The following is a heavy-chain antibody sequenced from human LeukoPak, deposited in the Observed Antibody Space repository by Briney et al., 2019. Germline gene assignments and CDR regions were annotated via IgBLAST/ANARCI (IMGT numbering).Heavy chain of an antibody. V-gene: IGHV4-30-4*08. CDR2: IYYSGST. Sequence: SETLSLTCTVSGGSISSGDYYWSRIRQPPGKGLEWIGYIYYSGSTYYNPSLKSRVTISVDTSKNQFSLKLSSVTAADTAVYYCARDSSDMVRGVINYYYYYTDVWGKGTTVTVSS. CDR1: GGSISSGDYY. D-gene: IGHD3-10*01. J-gene: IGHJ6*03. CDR3: ARDSSDMVRGVINYYYYYTDV.